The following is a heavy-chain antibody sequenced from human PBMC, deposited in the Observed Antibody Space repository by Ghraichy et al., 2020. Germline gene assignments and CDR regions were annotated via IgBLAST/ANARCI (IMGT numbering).Heavy chain of an antibody. D-gene: IGHD1-14*01. CDR2: IYYSGST. CDR3: ARDQGEPKFDY. V-gene: IGHV4-59*01. J-gene: IGHJ4*02. CDR1: GGSISSYY. Sequence: GSLSLTCTVSGGSISSYYWSWIRQPPGKGLEWIGYIYYSGSTNYNPSLKSRVTISVDTSKNQFSLKLSSVTAADTAVYYCARDQGEPKFDYWGQGTLVTVSS.